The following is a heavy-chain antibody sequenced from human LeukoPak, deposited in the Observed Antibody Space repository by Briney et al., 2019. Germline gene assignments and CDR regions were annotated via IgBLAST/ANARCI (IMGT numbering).Heavy chain of an antibody. CDR2: INHSGST. Sequence: SETLSLTCAVYGGSFSGYYWSWIRQPPGKGLEWIGEINHSGSTNYNPSLKSRVTISVDTSKNQFSLKLSSVTAADTAVYYCARHVYCSSTGCYYSEYFQHWGQGTLVTVSS. J-gene: IGHJ1*01. CDR1: GGSFSGYY. V-gene: IGHV4-34*01. CDR3: ARHVYCSSTGCYYSEYFQH. D-gene: IGHD2-2*01.